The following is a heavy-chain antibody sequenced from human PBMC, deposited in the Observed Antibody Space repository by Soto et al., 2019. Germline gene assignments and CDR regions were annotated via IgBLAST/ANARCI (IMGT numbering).Heavy chain of an antibody. J-gene: IGHJ4*02. CDR2: ISGSGGST. CDR1: GFTFSSYA. CDR3: AKSVLMVYFDY. Sequence: LRVSCAASGFTFSSYAMSWVRQAPGKGLEWVSVISGSGGSTYYADSVKGRFTISRDNSKNTLYLQMNSLRAEDTAVYYCAKSVLMVYFDYWGQGTLVTVSS. D-gene: IGHD2-8*01. V-gene: IGHV3-23*01.